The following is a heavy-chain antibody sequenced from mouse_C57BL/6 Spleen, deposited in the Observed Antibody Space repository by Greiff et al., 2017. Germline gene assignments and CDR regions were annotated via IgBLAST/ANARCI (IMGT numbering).Heavy chain of an antibody. J-gene: IGHJ2*01. Sequence: QVQLKQPGAELVKPGASVKLSCKASGYTFTSYWMQCVKQRPGQGLEWIGEIDPSDSYTNYNQKFKGKATLTVDTTASTAYMQLSSLPSEDSAVYYCARRKDYPYYFDYWGQGTTLTVSS. CDR1: GYTFTSYW. V-gene: IGHV1-50*01. CDR2: IDPSDSYT. D-gene: IGHD5-5*01. CDR3: ARRKDYPYYFDY.